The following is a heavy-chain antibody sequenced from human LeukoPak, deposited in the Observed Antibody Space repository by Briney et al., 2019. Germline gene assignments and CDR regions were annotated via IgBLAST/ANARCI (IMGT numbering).Heavy chain of an antibody. Sequence: GGSLRLSCAASGFTFSRYAMSWVRKAPGKGLEWVSGLSGSGDNTYYADSVKGRFTISRDNSKNTLYLEMNSLRAEYTAVYYCAKGDIAVAGIDSFDYWGQGTLVTVSS. CDR2: LSGSGDNT. D-gene: IGHD6-19*01. CDR1: GFTFSRYA. J-gene: IGHJ4*02. CDR3: AKGDIAVAGIDSFDY. V-gene: IGHV3-23*01.